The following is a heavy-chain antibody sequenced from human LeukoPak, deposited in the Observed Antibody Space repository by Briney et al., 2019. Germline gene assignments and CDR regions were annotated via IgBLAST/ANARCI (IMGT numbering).Heavy chain of an antibody. CDR3: VKSNGGFYDILTGYPDY. V-gene: IGHV3-64D*06. J-gene: IGHJ4*02. CDR2: ISSNGGST. Sequence: PGGSLRLSCAASGFTFSTYWMHWVRQAPGKGLEYVSAISSNGGSTYYADSVKGRFTISRDNSKNTLYLQMSSLRAEDTAVYYCVKSNGGFYDILTGYPDYWGQGTLVTVSS. CDR1: GFTFSTYW. D-gene: IGHD3-9*01.